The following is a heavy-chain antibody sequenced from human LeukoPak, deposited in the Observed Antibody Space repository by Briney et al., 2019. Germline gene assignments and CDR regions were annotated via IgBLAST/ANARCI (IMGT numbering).Heavy chain of an antibody. CDR3: ARDKFQRGDAFDI. V-gene: IGHV3-53*01. CDR2: IYSGGNT. Sequence: PGGSLRLSCAASGFTVSRNYMSWVRQAPGKGLEWVSIIYSGGNTYYADSVKGRFTISRDNSNNTLYLQMNNLRAEDSAVYYCARDKFQRGDAFDIWGQGTMVTVSS. CDR1: GFTVSRNY. J-gene: IGHJ3*02.